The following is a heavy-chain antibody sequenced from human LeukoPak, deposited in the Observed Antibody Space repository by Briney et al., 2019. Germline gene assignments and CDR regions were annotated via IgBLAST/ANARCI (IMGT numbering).Heavy chain of an antibody. V-gene: IGHV3-48*03. J-gene: IGHJ4*02. Sequence: GGSLRLSCAASGFTFSSYEMNWVRQAPGKGLEWVSYISSSGSTIYYADSVKGRFTISRDNAKNSLYLQMNSLRAEDTAVYYCARGRGDDDNFLEHGAYFDYWGQGTLVTVSS. CDR2: ISSSGSTI. D-gene: IGHD1/OR15-1a*01. CDR3: ARGRGDDDNFLEHGAYFDY. CDR1: GFTFSSYE.